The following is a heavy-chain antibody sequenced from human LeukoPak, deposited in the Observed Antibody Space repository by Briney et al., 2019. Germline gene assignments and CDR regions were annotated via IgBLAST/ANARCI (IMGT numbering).Heavy chain of an antibody. Sequence: PSETQSLTCTVSGGSVSSDSYYWSWIRQPPGKGLECIGYIYYNGNTNYSPSLKSRVAISIDTSKNQFSLKLNSVTAADTAVYYCARSGFYGSHPFDYWGQGSLVTVSS. CDR3: ARSGFYGSHPFDY. J-gene: IGHJ4*02. CDR2: IYYNGNT. V-gene: IGHV4-61*01. D-gene: IGHD2/OR15-2a*01. CDR1: GGSVSSDSYY.